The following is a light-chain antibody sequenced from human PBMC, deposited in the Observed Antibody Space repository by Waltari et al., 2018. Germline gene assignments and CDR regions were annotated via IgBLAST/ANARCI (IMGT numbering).Light chain of an antibody. CDR2: DVT. J-gene: IGLJ2*01. CDR1: SNAIGGYDL. CDR3: SSYATSGTYVV. Sequence: QSALTQPASVSGSPGQPITIPSTGTSNAIGGYDLVSWYQQHPGKAPKLMIYDVTKRPSGVSNRFSGSKSGNTASLTISGLQAEDEAHYFCSSYATSGTYVVFGGGTKLTVL. V-gene: IGLV2-14*03.